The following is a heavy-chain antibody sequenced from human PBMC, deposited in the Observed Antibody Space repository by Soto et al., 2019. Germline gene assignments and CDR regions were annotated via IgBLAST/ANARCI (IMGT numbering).Heavy chain of an antibody. CDR1: GFSFEDYT. Sequence: GGSLRLSCAASGFSFEDYTMHWVRQGPGKGPEWISLISWDGGITDCSDSVKGRFISSRDNSKNSLFLEVNSLTSEDAAMYFCARDSYDILTGQKRYFDFWGQGTLVTVSS. CDR2: ISWDGGIT. CDR3: ARDSYDILTGQKRYFDF. V-gene: IGHV3-43*01. J-gene: IGHJ4*02. D-gene: IGHD3-9*01.